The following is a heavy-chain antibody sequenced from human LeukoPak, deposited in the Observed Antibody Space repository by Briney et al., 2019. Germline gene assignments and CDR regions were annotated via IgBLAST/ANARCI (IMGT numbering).Heavy chain of an antibody. Sequence: SQTLSLTCAISGDSVSRNWIRQSPSRGLEWLGRTYYRSKWYNDYAVSVKSRITINPDTSKSQFSLQLNSVTPEDTAVYYCAREWGIAVAMGMDVWGQGTTVTVSS. CDR2: TYYRSKWYN. V-gene: IGHV6-1*01. J-gene: IGHJ6*02. D-gene: IGHD6-19*01. CDR1: GDSVS. CDR3: AREWGIAVAMGMDV.